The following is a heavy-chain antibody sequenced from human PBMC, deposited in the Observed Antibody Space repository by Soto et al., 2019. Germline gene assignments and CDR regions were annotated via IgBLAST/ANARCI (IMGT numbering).Heavy chain of an antibody. Sequence: QVHLVQSGGELKKPGASVKVSCRASGYNFSDFGITWVRQAPGQGLEWMGWISGKNGNTNYAQTGQGRGTLTADTSRRTAYMEMRALTSDDTGIYYCARSDYYEDTGTFENWGQGTPVTVSS. CDR3: ARSDYYEDTGTFEN. CDR2: ISGKNGNT. J-gene: IGHJ4*02. CDR1: GYNFSDFG. D-gene: IGHD4-17*01. V-gene: IGHV1-18*04.